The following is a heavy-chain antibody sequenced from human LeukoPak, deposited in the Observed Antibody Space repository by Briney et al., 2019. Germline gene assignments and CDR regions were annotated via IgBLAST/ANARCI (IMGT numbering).Heavy chain of an antibody. Sequence: PSETLSLTCTVSGGSISSSSYYWGWIRQPPGKGLEWIGSIYYSGSTYYNPSLKSRVTMSVDTSKNQFSLKLSSVTAADTAVYYCGRDNLWFGGFDYWGQGTLVTVSS. D-gene: IGHD3-10*01. CDR3: GRDNLWFGGFDY. CDR2: IYYSGST. V-gene: IGHV4-39*07. J-gene: IGHJ4*02. CDR1: GGSISSSSYY.